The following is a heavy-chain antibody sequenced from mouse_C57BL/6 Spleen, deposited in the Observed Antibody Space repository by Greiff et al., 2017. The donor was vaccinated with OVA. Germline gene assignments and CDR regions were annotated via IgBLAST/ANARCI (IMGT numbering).Heavy chain of an antibody. Sequence: QVHVKQPGAELVKPGASVKLSCKASGYTFTSYWMQWVKQRPGQGLEWIGEIDPSDSYTNYNQKFKGKATLTVDTSSSTAYMQLSSLTSEDSAVYYCARKGGNCVFDYWGQGTTLTVSS. V-gene: IGHV1-50*01. D-gene: IGHD2-1*01. J-gene: IGHJ2*01. CDR2: IDPSDSYT. CDR3: ARKGGNCVFDY. CDR1: GYTFTSYW.